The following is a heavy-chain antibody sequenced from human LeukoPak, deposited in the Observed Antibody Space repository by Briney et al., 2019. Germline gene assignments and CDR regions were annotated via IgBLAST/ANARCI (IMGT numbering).Heavy chain of an antibody. V-gene: IGHV3-30*01. J-gene: IGHJ4*02. CDR2: ISYVGSNK. Sequence: RGSLRLSCAASGFTSSSYAMRRGRQAPGKGLEWGAVISYVGSNKYYAASVKGRFTISRDNSKNTLYLQMNSLRAEDTAVYYCARDRSLWSGYSPFGYWGQGTLVTVSS. D-gene: IGHD3-3*01. CDR3: ARDRSLWSGYSPFGY. CDR1: GFTSSSYA.